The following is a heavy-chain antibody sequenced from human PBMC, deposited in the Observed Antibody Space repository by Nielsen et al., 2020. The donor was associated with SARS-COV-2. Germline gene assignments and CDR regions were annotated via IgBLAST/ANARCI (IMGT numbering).Heavy chain of an antibody. J-gene: IGHJ6*02. D-gene: IGHD2-15*01. CDR3: ARDVDLFRYCSGGSCANYYYYGMDV. Sequence: GESLKISCAASGFTFSSYSMNWVRQAPGKGLEWVSSISSSSSYIYYADSVKGRFTISRDNAKNSLYLQMNSLRAEDTAVYYCARDVDLFRYCSGGSCANYYYYGMDVWGQGTTVTVSS. V-gene: IGHV3-21*01. CDR2: ISSSSSYI. CDR1: GFTFSSYS.